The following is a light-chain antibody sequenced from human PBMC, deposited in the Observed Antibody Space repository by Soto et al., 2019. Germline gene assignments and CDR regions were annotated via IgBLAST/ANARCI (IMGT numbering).Light chain of an antibody. V-gene: IGKV1-27*01. CDR1: QDIRNF. CDR2: AAS. J-gene: IGKJ3*01. CDR3: SKYSSVPG. Sequence: DIQMTQSPTSLSASVGDRVTITCRASQDIRNFVAWYQQKPGKAPKLLIYAASTLQSGVPSRFSGSGSGTDFTLTINSLQPEDVDTSSCSKYSSVPGFGPWTKVEIK.